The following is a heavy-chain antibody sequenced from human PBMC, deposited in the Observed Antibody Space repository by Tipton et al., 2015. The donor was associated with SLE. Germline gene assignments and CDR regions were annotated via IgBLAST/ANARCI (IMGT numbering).Heavy chain of an antibody. J-gene: IGHJ4*02. D-gene: IGHD3-16*01. CDR2: IYHSGST. CDR3: ATAEYSFGRFDY. CDR1: GYSISSGYY. V-gene: IGHV4-38-2*01. Sequence: TLSLTCAVSGYSISSGYYWGWIRQPPGKGLEWIGSIYHSGSTYYNPSLKSRVTISVDTSKNQFSLKLSSVTAADTAVYYCATAEYSFGRFDYWGQGTLVTVSS.